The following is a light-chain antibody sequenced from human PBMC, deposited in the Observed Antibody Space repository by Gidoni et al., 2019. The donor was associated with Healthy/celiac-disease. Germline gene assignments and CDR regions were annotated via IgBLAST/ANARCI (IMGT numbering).Light chain of an antibody. CDR1: QSVSSSY. V-gene: IGKV3-20*01. Sequence: EIVFTQSAGTRSLSPGERATLSCRASQSVSSSYVACYQQKPGPAPRLLIYGASSRATGIPERFSGSGSGTDFTLTISRLEPEDFAVYYCQQYGSSPPLTFGPGTKVDIK. J-gene: IGKJ3*01. CDR3: QQYGSSPPLT. CDR2: GAS.